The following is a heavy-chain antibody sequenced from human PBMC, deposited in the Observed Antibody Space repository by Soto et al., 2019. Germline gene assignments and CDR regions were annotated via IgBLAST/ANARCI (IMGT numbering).Heavy chain of an antibody. V-gene: IGHV5-10-1*01. Sequence: ESLKISCKGSVYSFAGYWITWVRQKPGKGLEWMGRIDPSDSQTYYSPSLRGHVTISVTKSITTVFLQWSSLRASDTAMYYCARQIYDSDTGPNFQYYFDSWGQGTPVTVSS. CDR1: VYSFAGYW. CDR2: IDPSDSQT. CDR3: ARQIYDSDTGPNFQYYFDS. J-gene: IGHJ4*02. D-gene: IGHD3-22*01.